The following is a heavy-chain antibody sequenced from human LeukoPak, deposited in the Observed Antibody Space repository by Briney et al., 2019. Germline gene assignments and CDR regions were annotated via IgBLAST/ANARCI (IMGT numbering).Heavy chain of an antibody. V-gene: IGHV1-69*13. D-gene: IGHD6-13*01. CDR1: GGTFSSYA. J-gene: IGHJ5*02. CDR3: ASHASNGYSSSWYSVRNWFDP. CDR2: IIPIFGTA. Sequence: ASVTVSCKASGGTFSSYAISWVRQAPGQGLEWMGGIIPIFGTANYAQKFQGRVTITADESTSTAYMELSGLRSEDTAVYYCASHASNGYSSSWYSVRNWFDPWGQGTLVTVSS.